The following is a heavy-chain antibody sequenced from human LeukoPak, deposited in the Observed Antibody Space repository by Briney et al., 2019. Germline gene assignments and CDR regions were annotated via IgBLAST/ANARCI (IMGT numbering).Heavy chain of an antibody. D-gene: IGHD6-13*01. Sequence: SETLSLTCTVSGGSISSYYWSWIRQPAGKGLEWIGRIYTSGSTNYNPSLKSRVTMSVDTSKNQFSLKLSSVTAADTAVYYCAREGWAAAGLYYFDYWGQGTLVTVSS. V-gene: IGHV4-4*07. CDR1: GGSISSYY. J-gene: IGHJ4*02. CDR3: AREGWAAAGLYYFDY. CDR2: IYTSGST.